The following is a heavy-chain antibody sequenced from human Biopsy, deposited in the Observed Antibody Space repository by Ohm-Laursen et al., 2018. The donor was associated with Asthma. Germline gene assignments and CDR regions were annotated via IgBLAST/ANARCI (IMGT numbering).Heavy chain of an antibody. CDR2: IDWEEDK. CDR3: TRHNDY. J-gene: IGHJ4*01. V-gene: IGHV2-70*04. Sequence: TQTLPLTCSFSGFSLSSSGAHVNWIRQPPGKALEWLARIDWEEDKFYSTSLRTSLTISKGSSEDQVVLTMTNMGPVDTATYYCTRHNDYWGPGILVTVSS. CDR1: GFSLSSSGAH. D-gene: IGHD1-14*01.